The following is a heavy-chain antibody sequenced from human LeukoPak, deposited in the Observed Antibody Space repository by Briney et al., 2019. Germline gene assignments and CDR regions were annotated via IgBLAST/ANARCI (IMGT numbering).Heavy chain of an antibody. CDR1: GFTFDDYA. Sequence: GGSLRLSCAASGFTFDDYAMHWVRQAPGKGLEWVSGINWNSGSIGYADSVKGRFTISRDNAKNSLYLQMNSLRAEDTALYYCAKDTGSYYYYGMDVWGQGTTVTVSS. CDR2: INWNSGSI. D-gene: IGHD1-1*01. V-gene: IGHV3-9*01. J-gene: IGHJ6*02. CDR3: AKDTGSYYYYGMDV.